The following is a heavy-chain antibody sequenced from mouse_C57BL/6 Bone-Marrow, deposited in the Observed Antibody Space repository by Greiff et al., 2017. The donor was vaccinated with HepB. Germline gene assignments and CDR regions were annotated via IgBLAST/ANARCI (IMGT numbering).Heavy chain of an antibody. Sequence: EVKLMESGGGLVQPGGSLKLSCAASGFTFSDYGMAWVRQAPRKGPEWVAFISNLAYSIYYADTVTGRFTISRENAKNTLYLEMSSLRSEDTAMYYCAREDYGRFDCWGQGTTLTVSS. CDR2: ISNLAYSI. D-gene: IGHD1-1*01. CDR3: AREDYGRFDC. CDR1: GFTFSDYG. V-gene: IGHV5-15*01. J-gene: IGHJ2*01.